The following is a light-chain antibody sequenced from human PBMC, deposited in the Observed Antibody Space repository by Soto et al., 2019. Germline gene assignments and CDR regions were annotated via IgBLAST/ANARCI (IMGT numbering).Light chain of an antibody. CDR1: QGISSY. CDR3: QQFNSYART. CDR2: AAS. Sequence: IQLTQSPSSLSASVGDRVTITCRASQGISSYLAWYQQKPGKAPKLLIYAASTSQSGVPSRFSGSGSGTDFTLTVSGLQHEDFATYYCQQFNSYARTFGPGTKVDIK. J-gene: IGKJ3*01. V-gene: IGKV1-9*01.